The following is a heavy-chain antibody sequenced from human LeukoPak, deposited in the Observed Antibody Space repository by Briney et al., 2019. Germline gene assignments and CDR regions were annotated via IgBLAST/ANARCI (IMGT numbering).Heavy chain of an antibody. Sequence: SETLSLTCAVYGGSFSGYYWSWIRQPPGKGLEWIGYIYYSGSTNYNPSLKSRVTISVDTSKNQFSLKLSSVTAADTAVYYCARERYYYYYMDVWGKGTTVTISS. J-gene: IGHJ6*03. CDR3: ARERYYYYYMDV. V-gene: IGHV4-59*01. CDR1: GGSFSGYY. CDR2: IYYSGST.